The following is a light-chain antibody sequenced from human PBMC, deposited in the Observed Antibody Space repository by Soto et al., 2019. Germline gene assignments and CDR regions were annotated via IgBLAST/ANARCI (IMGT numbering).Light chain of an antibody. J-gene: IGKJ1*01. CDR1: QTISSW. Sequence: DIPITQSPSTLSGSVADRVTITCRASQTISSWLAWYQQKPGKAPKVLSYKASTLKSGVPSRFSGSGSGTEVTLTIRSLQPDDFATYYCQHNISDSVAFGQGTKLDVK. CDR2: KAS. CDR3: QHNISDSVA. V-gene: IGKV1-5*03.